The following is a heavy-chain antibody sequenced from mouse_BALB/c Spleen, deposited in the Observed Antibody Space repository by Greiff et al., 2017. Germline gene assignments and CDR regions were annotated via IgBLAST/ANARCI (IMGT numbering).Heavy chain of an antibody. D-gene: IGHD2-4*01. Sequence: VKLMESGPGLVAPSQSLSITCTVSGFSLTSYGVHWVRQPPGKGLEWLGVIWAGGSTNYNSALMSRLSISKDNSKSQVFLKMNSLQTDDTAMYYCARDQDDYDWFAYWGQGTLVTVSA. CDR1: GFSLTSYG. J-gene: IGHJ3*01. CDR2: IWAGGST. V-gene: IGHV2-9*02. CDR3: ARDQDDYDWFAY.